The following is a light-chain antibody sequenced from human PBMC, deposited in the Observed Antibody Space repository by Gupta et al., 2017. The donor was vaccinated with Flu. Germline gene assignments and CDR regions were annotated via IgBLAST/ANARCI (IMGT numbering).Light chain of an antibody. CDR1: SGSIASNY. Sequence: NFMLTQPHSVSESPGKTVTISCTRCSGSIASNYVQWYQQRPGSSPTTVIYEDSQRPSGVPDRFSGSIDSSSNSASLTSSGLKTEDEADYYCQSYDSSNPHVVFGGGTKLTVL. CDR2: EDS. CDR3: QSYDSSNPHVV. V-gene: IGLV6-57*01. J-gene: IGLJ2*01.